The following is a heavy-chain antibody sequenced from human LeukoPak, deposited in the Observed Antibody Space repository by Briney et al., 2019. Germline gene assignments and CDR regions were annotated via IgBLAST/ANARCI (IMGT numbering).Heavy chain of an antibody. CDR1: GFTVSSNY. J-gene: IGHJ6*02. CDR3: ASLHYYGSGSYPYYYGMDV. D-gene: IGHD3-10*01. CDR2: IYSGGST. V-gene: IGHV3-66*02. Sequence: GGSLRLSCAASGFTVSSNYMSWVCQAPGKGLEWVSVIYSGGSTYYADSVKGRFTISRDNSKNTLYLQMNSLRAEDTAVYYCASLHYYGSGSYPYYYGMDVWGQGTTVTVSS.